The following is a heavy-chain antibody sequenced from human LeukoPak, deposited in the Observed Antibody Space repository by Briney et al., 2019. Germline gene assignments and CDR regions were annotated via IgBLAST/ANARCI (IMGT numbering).Heavy chain of an antibody. V-gene: IGHV7-4-1*02. CDR3: ARASTPKVGATIYYFDY. Sequence: ASVKVSCKASGYTFTSYILNWVRQAPGQGLECMGWINTNTGNPTYAQGFTGRFVFSLDTSVSTAYLQISSLKAGDTALYYCARASTPKVGATIYYFDYWGQETLVTVSS. J-gene: IGHJ4*02. D-gene: IGHD1-26*01. CDR1: GYTFTSYI. CDR2: INTNTGNP.